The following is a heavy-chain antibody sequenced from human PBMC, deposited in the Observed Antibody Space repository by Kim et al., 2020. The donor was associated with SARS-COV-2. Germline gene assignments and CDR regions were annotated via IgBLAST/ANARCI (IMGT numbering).Heavy chain of an antibody. Sequence: GGSLRLSCAVSGFNFENNAMNWVRQAPGKGPEWVSGISGTGRDRYYADSVKGRLTISRDTSKNTLYLQMDSLRVEDTAVYYCVKDIWGCSGMDVWGQGTT. V-gene: IGHV3-23*01. CDR3: VKDIWGCSGMDV. J-gene: IGHJ6*02. CDR1: GFNFENNA. D-gene: IGHD3-10*01. CDR2: ISGTGRDR.